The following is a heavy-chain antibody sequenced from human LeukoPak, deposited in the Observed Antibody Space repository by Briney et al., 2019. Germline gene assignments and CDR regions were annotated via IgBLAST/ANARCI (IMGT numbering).Heavy chain of an antibody. J-gene: IGHJ4*02. V-gene: IGHV3-21*01. CDR1: GFTFSSYS. CDR2: ISSSSSYI. CDR3: ARDPPRGYGDYCDY. Sequence: PGGSLRLSCAASGFTFSSYSMNWVRQAPGKGLEWVSSISSSSSYIYYADSVKGRFTISRDNAKNSLYLQMNSLRAEDTAVYYCARDPPRGYGDYCDYWGQGTLVTVSS. D-gene: IGHD4-17*01.